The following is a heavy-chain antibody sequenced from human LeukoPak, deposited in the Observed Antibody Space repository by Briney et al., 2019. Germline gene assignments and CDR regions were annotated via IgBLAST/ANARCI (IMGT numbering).Heavy chain of an antibody. CDR2: ISSSGSTI. CDR3: ARDLGSGLDY. D-gene: IGHD3-10*01. V-gene: IGHV3-11*04. J-gene: IGHJ4*02. CDR1: GFTFSDYY. Sequence: PGGSLRLTCAASGFTFSDYYMSWIRQAPGKGLEGVSYISSSGSTIYYEDSVKSRFTIPRDNAKNSLYLQMNSLRAEATAVYYCARDLGSGLDYWGQGTLVTVSS.